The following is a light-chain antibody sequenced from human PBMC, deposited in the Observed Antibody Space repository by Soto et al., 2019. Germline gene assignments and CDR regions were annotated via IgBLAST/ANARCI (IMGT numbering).Light chain of an antibody. Sequence: QSVLTQPPSVSGAPGQRVTISCTGSSSNIGAGYDVHWYQQLPGTSPKLLIYGNSNRPSGVPDRFSGSKSGTSASLAITGRQAVVEDDYYCQSYDGSLSGAVFGGGTQLTVL. CDR2: GNS. CDR3: QSYDGSLSGAV. V-gene: IGLV1-40*01. J-gene: IGLJ7*01. CDR1: SSNIGAGYD.